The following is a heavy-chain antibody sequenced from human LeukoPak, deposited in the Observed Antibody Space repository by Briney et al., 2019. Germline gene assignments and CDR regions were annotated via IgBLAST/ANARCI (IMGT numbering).Heavy chain of an antibody. Sequence: GGSLRLSRAASGFTFSSYWMSWVRQAPGKGLEWVANIKQDGSEKYYVDSVKGRFTISRDNAKNSLYLQMNSLRAEDTAVYYCARDLLIRVAGTRLYYYYYYGMDVWGQGTTVTVSS. CDR3: ARDLLIRVAGTRLYYYYYYGMDV. CDR1: GFTFSSYW. V-gene: IGHV3-7*01. CDR2: IKQDGSEK. J-gene: IGHJ6*02. D-gene: IGHD6-19*01.